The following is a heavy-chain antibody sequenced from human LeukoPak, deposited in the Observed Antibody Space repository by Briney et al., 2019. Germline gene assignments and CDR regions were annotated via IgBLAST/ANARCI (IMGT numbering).Heavy chain of an antibody. Sequence: TGGSLRLSCAASGFTVSSNYMNWVRQAPGKGLEWVAGIQSNGRNKYYVDSVKGRFAISRDNSKSTLYLQVNSLRVEDTALYYCARESEGGTGTSCPDYWGQGTLVTVSS. D-gene: IGHD2-2*01. J-gene: IGHJ4*02. CDR2: IQSNGRNK. V-gene: IGHV3-30*03. CDR1: GFTVSSNY. CDR3: ARESEGGTGTSCPDY.